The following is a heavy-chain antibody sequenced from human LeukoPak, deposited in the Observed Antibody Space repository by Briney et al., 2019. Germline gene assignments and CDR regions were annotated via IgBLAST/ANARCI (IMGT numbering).Heavy chain of an antibody. Sequence: ASVKVSCKASGHTFSDYYMHWVRQAPGQGLEWMGWINPNSGGTNYAQKFQGRVTMTRDTSISTVDMELSRLRSDDTAVYYCVRSYGSGQRGYWGQGTLVTVSS. D-gene: IGHD6-25*01. J-gene: IGHJ4*02. CDR3: VRSYGSGQRGY. V-gene: IGHV1-2*02. CDR2: INPNSGGT. CDR1: GHTFSDYY.